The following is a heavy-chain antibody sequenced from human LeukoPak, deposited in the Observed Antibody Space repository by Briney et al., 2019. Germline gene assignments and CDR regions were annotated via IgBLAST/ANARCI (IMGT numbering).Heavy chain of an antibody. J-gene: IGHJ6*03. D-gene: IGHD6-13*01. CDR3: ARVSGHSSSWYSKGARYYYYMDV. V-gene: IGHV1-2*02. CDR1: GYTFTGYY. CDR2: INPNSGGT. Sequence: ASVKVSCKASGYTFTGYYMHWVRQAPGQGLEWMGWINPNSGGTNYAQKFQGRVTMTRDTSISTAYMELSRLRSDDTAVYYCARVSGHSSSWYSKGARYYYYMDVWGKGTTVTVSS.